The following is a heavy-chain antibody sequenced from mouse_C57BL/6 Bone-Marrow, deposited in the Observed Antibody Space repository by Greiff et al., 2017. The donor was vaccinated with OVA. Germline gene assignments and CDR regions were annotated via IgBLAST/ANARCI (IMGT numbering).Heavy chain of an antibody. D-gene: IGHD1-1*01. Sequence: VQLQQSGAELVRPGASVKLSCTASGFNIKDDYMHWVKQRPEQGLEWIGWIDPENGDTDYASKFQGKATITADTSSNTAYLQLSSLTSEDTAVYYCTTEATVVAPAYWGQGTLVTVSA. CDR2: IDPENGDT. V-gene: IGHV14-4*01. CDR1: GFNIKDDY. J-gene: IGHJ3*01. CDR3: TTEATVVAPAY.